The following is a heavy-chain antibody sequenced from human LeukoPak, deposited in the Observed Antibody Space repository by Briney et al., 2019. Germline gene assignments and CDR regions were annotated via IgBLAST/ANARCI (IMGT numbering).Heavy chain of an antibody. D-gene: IGHD3-10*01. J-gene: IGHJ4*02. CDR3: ARVVRGIYGSGIWGYFDP. Sequence: SETLSLTCIVSGGSISSYYWNWIRQPAGKGLEWIGRIYTSGSTNYNPSLRSRVTMSVDTSKNQFSLKLSSVTAADTAVYYCARVVRGIYGSGIWGYFDPWGQGTLVTVSS. CDR2: IYTSGST. V-gene: IGHV4-4*07. CDR1: GGSISSYY.